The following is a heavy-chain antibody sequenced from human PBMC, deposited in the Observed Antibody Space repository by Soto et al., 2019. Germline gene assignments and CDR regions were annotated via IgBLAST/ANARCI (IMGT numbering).Heavy chain of an antibody. D-gene: IGHD4-4*01. Sequence: SETLSLTCTVSGGSISSYYWSWIRQPPGKGLEWIGYIYYSGSTNYNPSLKSRVTISVDTSKNQFSLKLSSVTAADTAVYYCARRSDYDYSKHYYYYYMDVWGKGTTVTVSS. CDR1: GGSISSYY. J-gene: IGHJ6*03. CDR2: IYYSGST. V-gene: IGHV4-59*08. CDR3: ARRSDYDYSKHYYYYYMDV.